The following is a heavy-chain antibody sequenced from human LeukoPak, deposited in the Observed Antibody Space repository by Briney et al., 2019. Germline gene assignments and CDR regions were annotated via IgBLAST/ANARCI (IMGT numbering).Heavy chain of an antibody. V-gene: IGHV3-23*01. CDR3: ARGSYGMDV. Sequence: PGGSLRLSCAASGFTFTTYAMSWVRLAPGKGLEWVSSVSKSDGTTYYADSEKGRLTISRDSSKNTLHLQMNGLRAEDTAVYYCARGSYGMDVWGQGATVTVSS. CDR1: GFTFTTYA. CDR2: VSKSDGTT. J-gene: IGHJ6*02.